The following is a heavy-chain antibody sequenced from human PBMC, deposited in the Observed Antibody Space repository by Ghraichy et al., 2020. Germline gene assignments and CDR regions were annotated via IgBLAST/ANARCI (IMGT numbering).Heavy chain of an antibody. CDR1: GGSISSYY. D-gene: IGHD3-22*01. J-gene: IGHJ3*02. CDR2: IYYSGST. Sequence: SETPLTCTVSGGSISSYYWSWIRQPPGKGLEWIGYIYYSGSTNYNPSLKSRVTISVDTSKNQFSLKLSSVTAADTAVYYCARGEKDSSGYPDAFDIWGQGTMVTVSS. V-gene: IGHV4-59*01. CDR3: ARGEKDSSGYPDAFDI.